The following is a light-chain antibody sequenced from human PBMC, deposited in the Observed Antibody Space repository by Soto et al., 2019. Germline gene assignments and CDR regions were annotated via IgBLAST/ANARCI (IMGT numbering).Light chain of an antibody. CDR2: GVS. J-gene: IGLJ2*01. Sequence: QSALTQPASVSGSPGQSITISCTGTSSDIGDYNYVSWYQQHPGKAPKVMIFGVSNRPSGVSNRFSGSKSGNTASLTISGLQAEDEADYYCSSYISSSTLVVFGGGTKVTVL. CDR3: SSYISSSTLVV. CDR1: SSDIGDYNY. V-gene: IGLV2-14*01.